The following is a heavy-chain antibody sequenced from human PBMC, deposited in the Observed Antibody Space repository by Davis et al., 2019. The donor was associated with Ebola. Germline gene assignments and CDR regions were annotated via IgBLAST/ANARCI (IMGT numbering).Heavy chain of an antibody. Sequence: GGSLRLSCVTSGFTLSSYGMPWVRPAPGKGLKCVATIQYDGGNKYYSDSLKGRLTISSDSSKHTLYLQMNSLRAEDTALYYCTRDPDRSIWYNAFDVWGEGTMVTVSS. D-gene: IGHD6-13*01. V-gene: IGHV3-33*01. CDR1: GFTLSSYG. CDR2: IQYDGGNK. J-gene: IGHJ3*01. CDR3: TRDPDRSIWYNAFDV.